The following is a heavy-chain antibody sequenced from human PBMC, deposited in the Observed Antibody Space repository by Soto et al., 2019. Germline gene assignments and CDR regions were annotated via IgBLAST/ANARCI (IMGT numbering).Heavy chain of an antibody. CDR1: GYTFTGYY. V-gene: IGHV1-2*04. CDR3: ARGKLLHYWFDP. CDR2: INPNSGGT. D-gene: IGHD2-15*01. J-gene: IGHJ5*02. Sequence: ASVKVSCKASGYTFTGYYMHWVRQAPGQGLEWMGWINPNSGGTNYAQKFQGWATMTRDTSISTAYMELSRLRSDDTAVYYCARGKLLHYWFDPWGQGTLVTVSS.